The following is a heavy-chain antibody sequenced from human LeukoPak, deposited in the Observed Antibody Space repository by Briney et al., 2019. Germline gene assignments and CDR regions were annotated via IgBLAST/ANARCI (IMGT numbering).Heavy chain of an antibody. D-gene: IGHD3-22*01. J-gene: IGHJ4*02. CDR1: GFIFSDDN. V-gene: IGHV3-48*02. CDR3: AREPPGNYDSSGHYYAYFDC. Sequence: GGSLRLSCAASGFIFSDDNMNWVRQASGKGLEWVSYISSGSSTIYYADSVEGRFTISRDNAKNSLYLQMNSLTDEDTAVYYCAREPPGNYDSSGHYYAYFDCWGQGTLVTVSS. CDR2: ISSGSSTI.